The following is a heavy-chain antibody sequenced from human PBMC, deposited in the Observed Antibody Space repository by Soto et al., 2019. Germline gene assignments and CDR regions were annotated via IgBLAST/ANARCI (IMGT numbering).Heavy chain of an antibody. CDR3: AIAKSSSWHNFDY. J-gene: IGHJ4*02. D-gene: IGHD6-13*01. CDR2: MSYDGSQK. V-gene: IGHV3-30-3*01. CDR1: GFIFSTYT. Sequence: QVQLVESGGGVVQPGRSLRLYCAASGFIFSTYTMHWVRQAPGKGLEWLTVMSYDGSQKYYAESVKGRLTISRDNSKNTLYLQMTSLRAEDTAVYHCAIAKSSSWHNFDYWGQGTLVTVSS.